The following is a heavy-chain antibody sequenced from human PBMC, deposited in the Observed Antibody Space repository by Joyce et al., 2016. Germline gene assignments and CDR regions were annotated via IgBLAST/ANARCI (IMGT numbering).Heavy chain of an antibody. CDR3: ARERGGGMSAFDI. CDR1: GFTFSAYE. J-gene: IGHJ3*02. V-gene: IGHV3-13*05. D-gene: IGHD3-16*01. CDR2: IGTAGDQ. Sequence: EVQLVEAGGALVQPGGSLRLSCAASGFTFSAYEIHWVRKTTGKVLGWVSAIGTAGDQNYAGSVKGRFTISRENAKSSLFLQMNSLRAEDTAVYYCARERGGGMSAFDIWGQGTMVTVSS.